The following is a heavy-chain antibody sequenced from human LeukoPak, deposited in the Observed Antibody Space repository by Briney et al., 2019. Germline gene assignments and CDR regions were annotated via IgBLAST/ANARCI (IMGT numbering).Heavy chain of an antibody. J-gene: IGHJ4*02. Sequence: SETLSLTCTVSGGSISSYYWSWIRQPAGKGLEWIGRIYTSGSTNYNPSLKSRVTMSVDTSKNQFSLKLSSVTAADTAVYYCARSNDPTIRLVRPFGSWGQGTLVIVSS. D-gene: IGHD3-16*02. V-gene: IGHV4-4*07. CDR1: GGSISSYY. CDR3: ARSNDPTIRLVRPFGS. CDR2: IYTSGST.